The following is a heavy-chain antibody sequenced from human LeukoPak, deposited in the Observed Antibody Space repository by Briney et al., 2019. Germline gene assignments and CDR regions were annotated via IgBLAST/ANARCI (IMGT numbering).Heavy chain of an antibody. D-gene: IGHD3-16*01. CDR2: MNPNNGNT. Sequence: ASVKVSCKASGYTFTSYDINWVRQAPGQGLEWMASMNPNNGNTAYARKFQGRVTMTRDTSIGTAYLELSALRSEDTAVYYCARLHWESGGIYFYYCMDVWGKGTTVTVSS. CDR3: ARLHWESGGIYFYYCMDV. J-gene: IGHJ6*03. V-gene: IGHV1-8*02. CDR1: GYTFTSYD.